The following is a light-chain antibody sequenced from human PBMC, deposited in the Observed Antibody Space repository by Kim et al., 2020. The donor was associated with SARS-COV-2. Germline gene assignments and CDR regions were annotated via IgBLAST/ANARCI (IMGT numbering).Light chain of an antibody. CDR1: QSLSSSY. J-gene: IGKJ2*01. Sequence: SPGERATRSCRASQSLSSSYLAWYQHKPGQAPRLLIYGASSRATGIPDRFSGSGSGTDFTLTISRLEPEDFAVYYCQQYGSSPPYAFGQGTKLEIK. V-gene: IGKV3-20*01. CDR3: QQYGSSPPYA. CDR2: GAS.